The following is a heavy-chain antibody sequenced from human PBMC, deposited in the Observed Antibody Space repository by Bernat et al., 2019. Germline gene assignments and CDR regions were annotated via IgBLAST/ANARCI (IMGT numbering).Heavy chain of an antibody. V-gene: IGHV3-23*01. CDR2: IGGGNDI. Sequence: EVQLLESGGGLVQPGGSLRLSCAASVFTFNIYAMYWVRQAPGKGLEWVSAIGGGNDIFYAGSVRGRFIGSRDDSKNTVYLQMNSLRAEDTAVYYCAKDAIPRNQRWDAFDIWGQGTMVTVSS. D-gene: IGHD4-23*01. J-gene: IGHJ3*02. CDR3: AKDAIPRNQRWDAFDI. CDR1: VFTFNIYA.